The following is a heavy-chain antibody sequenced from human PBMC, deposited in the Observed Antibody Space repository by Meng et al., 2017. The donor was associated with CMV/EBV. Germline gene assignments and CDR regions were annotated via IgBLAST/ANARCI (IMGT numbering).Heavy chain of an antibody. V-gene: IGHV4-39*07. CDR1: GGSISSSSYY. D-gene: IGHD6-19*01. CDR3: ARWTYSSGWRTMYYFDY. CDR2: IYYSGST. Sequence: ETLSLTCTVSGGSISSSSYYWGWIRQPPGKGLEWIGSIYYSGSTYYNPSLKSRVTISVDTSKNQFSLKLSSVTAADTAVYYCARWTYSSGWRTMYYFDYWGQGTLVTVSS. J-gene: IGHJ4*02.